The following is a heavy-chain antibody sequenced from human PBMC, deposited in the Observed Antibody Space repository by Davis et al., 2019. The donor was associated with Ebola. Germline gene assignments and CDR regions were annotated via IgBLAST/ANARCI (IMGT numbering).Heavy chain of an antibody. Sequence: SVKVSCKASGYTFSNYGISWVRQAPGQGLEWMGRIIPILGIANYAQKFQGRVTITADKSTSTAYMELSSLRSEDTAVYYCARGVGATDYWGQGTLVTVSS. CDR1: GYTFSNYG. CDR2: IIPILGIA. J-gene: IGHJ4*02. V-gene: IGHV1-69*04. D-gene: IGHD1-26*01. CDR3: ARGVGATDY.